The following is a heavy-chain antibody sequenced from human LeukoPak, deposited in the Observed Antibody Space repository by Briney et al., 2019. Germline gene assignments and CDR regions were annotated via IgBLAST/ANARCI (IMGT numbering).Heavy chain of an antibody. CDR1: GYNFDRYG. J-gene: IGHJ4*02. CDR3: ARDLEHCRNIICSNSAY. D-gene: IGHD2-2*01. V-gene: IGHV1-18*04. Sequence: PGASVKVSCKGSGYNFDRYGVNWVRQAPGQGLEWVGWISTYNGNTFYAQKFEGRVPMTTDTSTNTVYMDLRSLRSDDTAVYYCARDLEHCRNIICSNSAYWGQGTLVTVSS. CDR2: ISTYNGNT.